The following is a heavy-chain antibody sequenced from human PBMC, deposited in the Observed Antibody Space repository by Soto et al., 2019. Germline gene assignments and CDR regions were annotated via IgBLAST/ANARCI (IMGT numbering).Heavy chain of an antibody. CDR3: GMDRSSAWAQGYGMDV. CDR1: RGSISTYY. V-gene: IGHV4-59*01. CDR2: IYYSGST. J-gene: IGHJ6*02. D-gene: IGHD6-19*01. Sequence: PSETLSLTCTVSRGSISTYYWRWIRQPPGKGLDGRGYIYYSGSTSYNCSLKSRVTISVDTSKNQFFLKLRSVTAADTAAYYCGMDRSSAWAQGYGMDVWGQGTTVTVSS.